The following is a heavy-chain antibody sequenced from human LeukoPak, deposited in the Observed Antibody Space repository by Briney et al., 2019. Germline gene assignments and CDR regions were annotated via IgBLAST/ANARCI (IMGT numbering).Heavy chain of an antibody. V-gene: IGHV3-11*01. D-gene: IGHD3-16*02. CDR2: ISSSGSTI. CDR3: ARAGITFGGVIALFDY. CDR1: GFTFSDYY. Sequence: GGSLRLSCAASGFTFSDYYMSRIRQAPGKGLEWVSYISSSGSTIYYADSVKGRFTISRDNAKNSLYLQMNSLRAEDTAVYYCARAGITFGGVIALFDYWGQGTLVTVSS. J-gene: IGHJ4*02.